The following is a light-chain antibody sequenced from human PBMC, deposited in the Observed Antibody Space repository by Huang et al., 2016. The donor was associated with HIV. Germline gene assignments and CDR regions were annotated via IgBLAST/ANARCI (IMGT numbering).Light chain of an antibody. CDR3: QQYYSTPLT. J-gene: IGKJ4*01. V-gene: IGKV4-1*01. Sequence: DIVMTQSPDSLALSLGARATINCKSSQSVLYSSNNQNYLAWYQQKPGQPPKLLIYWASTRESGVPDRFSGSGSGTDFTLTISSLQSEDVAVYYCQQYYSTPLTFGGGTNVEIK. CDR2: WAS. CDR1: QSVLYSSNNQNY.